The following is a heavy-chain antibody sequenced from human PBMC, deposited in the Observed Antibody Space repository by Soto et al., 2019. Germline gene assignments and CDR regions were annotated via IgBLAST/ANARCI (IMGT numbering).Heavy chain of an antibody. Sequence: QVQLVQSGAEVKKPGASVKVSCKASGYTFTSYDINWVRQATGQGFEWMGWVNPDGGNIGYAQKFQGRVTMTRNTSISTAYMELSSLRFEDTAVYYCARTTGYCSGGSCYLGIKFYYNCYGDVWGKGTTVTVSS. CDR3: ARTTGYCSGGSCYLGIKFYYNCYGDV. CDR1: GYTFTSYD. V-gene: IGHV1-8*01. CDR2: VNPDGGNI. D-gene: IGHD2-15*01. J-gene: IGHJ6*03.